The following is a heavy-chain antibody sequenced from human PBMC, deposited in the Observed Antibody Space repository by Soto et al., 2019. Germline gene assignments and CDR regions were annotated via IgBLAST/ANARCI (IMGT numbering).Heavy chain of an antibody. CDR1: GGSISRYY. V-gene: IGHV4-59*01. Sequence: PSETLCLTCSVSGGSISRYYWSWIRKPPGKGLEWIGYIYHSGSTNYNPSLKSRVTISVDTSKNQFSLKLSSVTAADTAVYYCARGDTALITRYAFDIWGQGTMVTVSS. CDR3: ARGDTALITRYAFDI. J-gene: IGHJ3*02. D-gene: IGHD5-18*01. CDR2: IYHSGST.